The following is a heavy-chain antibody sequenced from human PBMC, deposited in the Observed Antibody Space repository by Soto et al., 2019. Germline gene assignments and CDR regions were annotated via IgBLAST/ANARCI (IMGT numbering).Heavy chain of an antibody. Sequence: SATLSLTCAVSGYSIASGYYWAWIRQSPGKGLEWIGSIYHAGSVYYNPSLNSRVAVSLDTSKNHFSLKLTSVTAADTAVYYCARTFDYYGMDVWGQGTTVT. J-gene: IGHJ6*02. CDR3: ARTFDYYGMDV. CDR2: IYHAGSV. CDR1: GYSIASGYY. V-gene: IGHV4-38-2*01.